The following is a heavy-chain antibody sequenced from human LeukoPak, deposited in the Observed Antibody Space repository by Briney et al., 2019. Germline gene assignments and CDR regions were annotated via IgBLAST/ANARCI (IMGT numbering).Heavy chain of an antibody. D-gene: IGHD6-13*01. CDR2: IKQDGSEK. J-gene: IGHJ3*02. CDR3: ARAGSSWPDAFDI. CDR1: GFTFSVYA. V-gene: IGHV3-7*01. Sequence: GGSLRLSCAASGFTFSVYAMSWVRQAPGKGLEWVANIKQDGSEKYYVDSVKGRFTISRDNAKNSLYLQMNSLRAEDTAVYYCARAGSSWPDAFDIWGQGTMVTVSS.